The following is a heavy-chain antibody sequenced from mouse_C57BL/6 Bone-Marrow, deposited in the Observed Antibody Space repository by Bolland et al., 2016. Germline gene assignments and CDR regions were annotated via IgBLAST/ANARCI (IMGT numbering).Heavy chain of an antibody. CDR3: ARRGNTPCAMDY. CDR2: T. Sequence: TYYPDTMERRFIISRDNTKKTLYLQMSSLRSEDTALYYCARRGNTPCAMDYWGQGTLV. D-gene: IGHD1-1*02. J-gene: IGHJ3*01. V-gene: IGHV5-2*01.